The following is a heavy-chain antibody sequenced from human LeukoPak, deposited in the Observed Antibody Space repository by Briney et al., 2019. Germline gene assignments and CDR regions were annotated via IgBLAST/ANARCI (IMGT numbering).Heavy chain of an antibody. CDR1: GYTFISYD. V-gene: IGHV1-8*01. CDR3: ARGRGSLWFGELLAHR. J-gene: IGHJ5*02. CDR2: MNPNSGYT. Sequence: ASVKVSCKASGYTFISYDINWVRQATGQGLEWMGWMNPNSGYTAYAQKFQGRVTMTRNTSTSTAYMELSSLRSEDTAVYYCARGRGSLWFGELLAHRWGQGTLVIVSS. D-gene: IGHD3-10*01.